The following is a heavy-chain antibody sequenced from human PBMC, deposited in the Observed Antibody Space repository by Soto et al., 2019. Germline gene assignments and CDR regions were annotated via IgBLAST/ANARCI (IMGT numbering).Heavy chain of an antibody. Sequence: SETLSLTCTVSGGNISSGDYYWSWIRQPPGKGLEWIGNIYYSGSTYYNPSLKSRVTISIDTSKNQFSLKLSSVTAADTAVYYCAKVSSSWYSGFFDLWGQGTLVTVSS. V-gene: IGHV4-30-4*01. CDR2: IYYSGST. CDR1: GGNISSGDYY. J-gene: IGHJ4*02. CDR3: AKVSSSWYSGFFDL. D-gene: IGHD6-13*01.